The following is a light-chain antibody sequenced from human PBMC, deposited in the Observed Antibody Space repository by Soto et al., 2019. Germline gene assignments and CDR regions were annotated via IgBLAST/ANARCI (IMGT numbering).Light chain of an antibody. CDR3: QQSFSSPPWT. V-gene: IGKV1-39*01. Sequence: DIQMTQSPSSLSASVGDRVTITCRASQSIRNFLNWYQQKPGKAPNLLIYAASSLHSGVPSRFSGSGSGTDFTLTISSLQPEDFATYYCQQSFSSPPWTFGQGTKVDIK. J-gene: IGKJ1*01. CDR2: AAS. CDR1: QSIRNF.